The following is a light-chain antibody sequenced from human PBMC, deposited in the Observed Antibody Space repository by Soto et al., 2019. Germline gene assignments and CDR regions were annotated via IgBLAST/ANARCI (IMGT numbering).Light chain of an antibody. CDR2: GAS. CDR3: QQYNIWPQT. J-gene: IGKJ1*01. V-gene: IGKV3-15*01. CDR1: QSVRNN. Sequence: LVLPQSPGTLSLYTGERATLSCRASQSVRNNYLAWYQQKPGQAPRLLIYGASTRATGIPARFSGSGSGTELTLTISSLQSEDFAVYFCQQYNIWPQTFGQGTKVDI.